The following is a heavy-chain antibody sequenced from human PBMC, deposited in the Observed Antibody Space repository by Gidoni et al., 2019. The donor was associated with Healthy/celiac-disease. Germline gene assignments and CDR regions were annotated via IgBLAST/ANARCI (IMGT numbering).Heavy chain of an antibody. CDR1: GFTFSSYE. Sequence: EVQLVESGGGLVQPGGSLRLSCAASGFTFSSYEMNWVRQAPGKGLEWVSYISSSGSTIYYADSVKGRFTISRYNAKNSLYLQMNSLRAEDTAVYYCAISGCSGGSCYSTLDYWGQGTLVTVSS. J-gene: IGHJ4*02. D-gene: IGHD2-15*01. CDR3: AISGCSGGSCYSTLDY. CDR2: ISSSGSTI. V-gene: IGHV3-48*03.